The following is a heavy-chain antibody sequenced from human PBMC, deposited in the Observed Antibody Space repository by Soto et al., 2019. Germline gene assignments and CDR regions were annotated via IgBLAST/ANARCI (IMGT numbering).Heavy chain of an antibody. CDR2: ISGSGGRT. CDR1: GFTFSSYA. V-gene: IGHV3-23*01. J-gene: IGHJ3*02. CDR3: AKYPGHLGIGAFDI. Sequence: GGSLRLSCAASGFTFSSYAMSWVRQAPGKGLEWVAAISGSGGRTYYADSVKGRFPIARDNSKNTLYLQMNSLRAEDKAVYYCAKYPGHLGIGAFDIWGQGTMVTVSS. D-gene: IGHD3-16*01.